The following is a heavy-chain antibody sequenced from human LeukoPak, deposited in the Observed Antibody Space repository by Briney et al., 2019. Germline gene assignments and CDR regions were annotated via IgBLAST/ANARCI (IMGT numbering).Heavy chain of an antibody. J-gene: IGHJ4*02. CDR3: ARQVTTVTVFDY. CDR2: INPSGGST. D-gene: IGHD4-17*01. V-gene: IGHV1-46*01. Sequence: ASVKVSCKASGYTFTNYYMHWVRQAPGQGLEWMGIINPSGGSTSYAQKFQGRVTMTRDTSISTAYMELSRLRSDDTAVYYCARQVTTVTVFDYWGQGTLVTVSS. CDR1: GYTFTNYY.